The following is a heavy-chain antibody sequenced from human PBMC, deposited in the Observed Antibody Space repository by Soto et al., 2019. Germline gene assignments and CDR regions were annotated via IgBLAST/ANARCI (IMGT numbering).Heavy chain of an antibody. V-gene: IGHV1-69*06. Sequence: QVQLVQSGAEVKRPESSMKVSCKPSGGTFNNYAINWVRQAPGQGLEWMGAIIPISGTTKYAQKFQGRVTITADKSTSTVYMELSSLRSEDTAVYYCARWGGLSCSGAVCFKKPCDYWGQGTLVTVSS. D-gene: IGHD2-15*01. J-gene: IGHJ4*02. CDR3: ARWGGLSCSGAVCFKKPCDY. CDR1: GGTFNNYA. CDR2: IIPISGTT.